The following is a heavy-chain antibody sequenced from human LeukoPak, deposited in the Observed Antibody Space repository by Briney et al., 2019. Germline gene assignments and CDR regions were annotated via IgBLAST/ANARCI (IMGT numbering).Heavy chain of an antibody. J-gene: IGHJ4*02. D-gene: IGHD1-26*01. V-gene: IGHV3-23*01. Sequence: GGSLRLSCAASGFTFSSYAMSWVRQAPGKGLEWVSAISGSGGSTYNADSVKGRFTISRDNSKNTLYLRMSSLRAEDTAVYYCAKDKGGSYYPAYFDYWGQGTLVTVSS. CDR2: ISGSGGST. CDR1: GFTFSSYA. CDR3: AKDKGGSYYPAYFDY.